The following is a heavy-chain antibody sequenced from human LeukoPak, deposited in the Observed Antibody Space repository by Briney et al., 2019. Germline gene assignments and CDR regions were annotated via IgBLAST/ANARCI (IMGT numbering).Heavy chain of an antibody. V-gene: IGHV3-7*01. Sequence: PGGSLRLSCAAPGFAFSTYWMSWVRQAPGKGLEWVANINQDGSEKYYVDSVKGRFTISRDNAKNSLYLQMSSLRAEDTAVYYCARDRGAAGTGPFDYWGQGTLVTVSS. CDR3: ARDRGAAGTGPFDY. CDR2: INQDGSEK. D-gene: IGHD6-13*01. CDR1: GFAFSTYW. J-gene: IGHJ4*02.